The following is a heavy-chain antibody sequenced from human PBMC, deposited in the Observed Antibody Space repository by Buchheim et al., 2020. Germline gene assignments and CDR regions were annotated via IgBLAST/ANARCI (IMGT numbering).Heavy chain of an antibody. V-gene: IGHV3-23*01. CDR1: GITFSDYA. Sequence: EVQLLESGGGLVQPGGSLRLSCVASGITFSDYAMSWVRQAPGKGLEWVSAISGSGGDTYFADSVKGRFNISSDNSKNTLYLGMTSLRAEDTAVYYCAKSKNWNREDYFDYWGQGTL. D-gene: IGHD1-1*01. CDR2: ISGSGGDT. CDR3: AKSKNWNREDYFDY. J-gene: IGHJ4*02.